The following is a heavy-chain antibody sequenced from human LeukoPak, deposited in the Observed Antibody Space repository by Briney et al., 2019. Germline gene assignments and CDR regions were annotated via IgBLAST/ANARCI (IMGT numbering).Heavy chain of an antibody. V-gene: IGHV4-38-2*02. Sequence: NPSETLSLTCTVSGYSISSGYYWGWIRQPPGKGLEWIGSIYHSGSTYYNPSLKSRITISVDTSKNQFSLKLSSVTAADTAVYYCARARRFGERRRGLGPSGLLYFDYWGQGTLVTVSS. J-gene: IGHJ4*02. CDR2: IYHSGST. CDR1: GYSISSGYY. D-gene: IGHD3-10*01. CDR3: ARARRFGERRRGLGPSGLLYFDY.